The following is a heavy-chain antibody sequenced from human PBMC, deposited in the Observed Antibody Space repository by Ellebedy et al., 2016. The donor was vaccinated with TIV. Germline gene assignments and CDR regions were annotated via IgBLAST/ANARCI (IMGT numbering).Heavy chain of an antibody. D-gene: IGHD1-26*01. CDR1: GGSISSGDYY. CDR2: IYYSRST. CDR3: ARVQISGSYSIDY. V-gene: IGHV4-30-4*01. J-gene: IGHJ4*02. Sequence: SETLSLXXTVSGGSISSGDYYWSWIRQPPGKGLEWIGYIYYSRSTYYNPSLKSRVTISVDTSKNQFSLKLSSVTAADTAVYYCARVQISGSYSIDYWGQGTLVTVSS.